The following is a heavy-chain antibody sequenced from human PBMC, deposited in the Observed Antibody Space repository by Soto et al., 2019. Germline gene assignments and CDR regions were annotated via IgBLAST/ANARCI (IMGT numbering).Heavy chain of an antibody. V-gene: IGHV3-33*01. CDR2: IWYDGSNK. CDR3: ARDYPYDILTPRGYFDY. Sequence: GGSLRLSCAASGFTFSSYGMHWVRQAPGKGLEWVAVIWYDGSNKYYADSVKGRFTISRDNSKNTLYLQMNSLRAEDTAVYYCARDYPYDILTPRGYFDYWGQGTLVTVSS. CDR1: GFTFSSYG. J-gene: IGHJ4*02. D-gene: IGHD3-9*01.